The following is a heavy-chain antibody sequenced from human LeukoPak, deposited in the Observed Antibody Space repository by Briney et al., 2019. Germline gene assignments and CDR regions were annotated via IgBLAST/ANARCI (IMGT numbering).Heavy chain of an antibody. CDR2: IHYSERT. CDR1: GGAISNDGYF. Sequence: SETLSLTCAVSGGAISNDGYFWSWIRQRPGKGLEWIGYIHYSERTFYNPSLNSRVTISVGAAQNLVSLKLDSVTAADTGVYYCARDAIEFSGWFGPWGPGTLVTVSS. J-gene: IGHJ5*02. V-gene: IGHV4-31*11. D-gene: IGHD3-10*01. CDR3: ARDAIEFSGWFGP.